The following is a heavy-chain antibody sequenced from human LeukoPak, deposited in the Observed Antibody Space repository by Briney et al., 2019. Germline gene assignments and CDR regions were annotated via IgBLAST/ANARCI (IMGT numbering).Heavy chain of an antibody. CDR1: GFTFSSYG. Sequence: PGGSLRLSCAASGFTFSSYGMHWVRQAPGKGLEWVAFIRYDGSNKYYADSVKGRFTISRDNSKNTLYLQMNSLRAEDTAVYYCAKDRYYYDSSDYYYLDYWGQGTLVTVSS. CDR2: IRYDGSNK. CDR3: AKDRYYYDSSDYYYLDY. V-gene: IGHV3-30*02. D-gene: IGHD3-22*01. J-gene: IGHJ4*02.